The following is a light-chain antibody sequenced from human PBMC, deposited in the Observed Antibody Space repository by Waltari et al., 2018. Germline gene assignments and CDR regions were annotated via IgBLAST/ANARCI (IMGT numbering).Light chain of an antibody. CDR1: QNIRTPY. Sequence: EIVLTQSPGPLSLSPGEGATLSCSTSQNIRTPYLAWYQQKPGQAPTLLIYGTVSRATGVPDRFSGSGSGTDFTLTISRLEAEDFAAYYCQKYDSSPRTFGGGTKVEIK. CDR2: GTV. J-gene: IGKJ4*01. CDR3: QKYDSSPRT. V-gene: IGKV3-20*01.